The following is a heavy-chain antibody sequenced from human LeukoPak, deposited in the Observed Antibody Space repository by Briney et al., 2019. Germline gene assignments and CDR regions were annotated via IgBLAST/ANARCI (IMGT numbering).Heavy chain of an antibody. CDR1: GGSISGSNSH. CDR3: ARRGITYSSSFFAY. J-gene: IGHJ4*02. CDR2: IFYSGST. Sequence: SETLSLTCTVSGGSISGSNSHWGWLRQPPGKGLEWIGSIFYSGSTYYNPSLKSRVTMSVDTSENQFSLKVTSVTAADTATYYCARRGITYSSSFFAYWGQGTLVTVSS. D-gene: IGHD2-2*01. V-gene: IGHV4-39*01.